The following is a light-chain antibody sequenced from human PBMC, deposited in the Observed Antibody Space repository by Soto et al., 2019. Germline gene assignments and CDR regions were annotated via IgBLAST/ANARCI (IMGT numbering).Light chain of an antibody. CDR2: EVS. J-gene: IGLJ2*01. V-gene: IGLV2-14*01. CDR3: SSYTSSSTYVV. CDR1: SSDVGGYDY. Sequence: QSALTQPASVSGSPGQSITISCTGTSSDVGGYDYVSWYQQHPGKAPKLRIYEVSSRPSGVSNRFSGSKSGNTASLTISGLHGEDEAEYYCSSYTSSSTYVVFGGGTKLTVL.